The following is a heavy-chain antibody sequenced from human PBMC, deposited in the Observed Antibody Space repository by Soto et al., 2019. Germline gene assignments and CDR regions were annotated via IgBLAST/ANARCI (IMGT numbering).Heavy chain of an antibody. D-gene: IGHD3-3*01. CDR1: GFTFTSYA. CDR2: IGSSSTTT. J-gene: IGHJ3*02. V-gene: IGHV3-48*02. CDR3: ARDHLLTIRAFDT. Sequence: GGSLRLSCAASGFTFTSYAMNWVRQAPGKGLEWVAFIGSSSTTTYYADSLKARFTVSRDNAKNSLYLQMNSLRDEDTAVYYCARDHLLTIRAFDTWGQGTMVTVSS.